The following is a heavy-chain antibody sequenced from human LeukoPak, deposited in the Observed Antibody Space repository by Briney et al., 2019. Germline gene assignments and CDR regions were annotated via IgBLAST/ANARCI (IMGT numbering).Heavy chain of an antibody. V-gene: IGHV3-21*01. CDR2: ISSSSSYT. D-gene: IGHD1-1*01. Sequence: GGSLRLSCAASGFTFSSYSMNWVRQAPGEGLEWVSSISSSSSYTYYADSVKGRFTISRDNAKNSLYLQMNSLRAEDTAVYYCARDNWNDDGLDYWGQGTLVTVSS. CDR3: ARDNWNDDGLDY. CDR1: GFTFSSYS. J-gene: IGHJ4*02.